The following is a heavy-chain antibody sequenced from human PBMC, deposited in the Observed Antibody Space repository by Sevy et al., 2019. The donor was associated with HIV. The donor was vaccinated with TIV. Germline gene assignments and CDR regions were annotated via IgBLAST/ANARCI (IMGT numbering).Heavy chain of an antibody. V-gene: IGHV1-8*01. CDR2: MNPNSGNT. CDR1: VYTFTSYD. CDR3: ARGLDIAARPFGWFDP. J-gene: IGHJ5*02. Sequence: ASVKVSCKASVYTFTSYDINWVRQATGQGLEGMGWMNPNSGNTGYAQKFQGRVTMTRTTSISTAYMELSSLRSEDTAVYYCARGLDIAARPFGWFDPWGQGTLVTVSS. D-gene: IGHD6-6*01.